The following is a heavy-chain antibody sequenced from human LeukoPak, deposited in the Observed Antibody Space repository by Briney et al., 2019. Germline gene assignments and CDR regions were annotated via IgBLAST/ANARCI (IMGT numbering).Heavy chain of an antibody. CDR1: GFTLSSYE. CDR2: ISSSASAI. V-gene: IGHV3-48*03. D-gene: IGHD6-13*01. CDR3: ARDHKGYSNNGIDY. Sequence: GGSLRLSCAASGFTLSSYEMNRVRQAPGKGLGWVSYISSSASAIYYADSVKGRFTMSRDNAKNSLYLQMNSLRAEDTAVYYCARDHKGYSNNGIDYWGQGTLVTVSS. J-gene: IGHJ4*02.